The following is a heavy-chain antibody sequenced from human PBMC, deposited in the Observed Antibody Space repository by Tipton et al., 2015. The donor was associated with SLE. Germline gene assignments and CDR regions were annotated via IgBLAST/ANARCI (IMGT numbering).Heavy chain of an antibody. CDR3: AAGSQYLGVVFDY. D-gene: IGHD3-3*01. V-gene: IGHV4-31*03. CDR1: GGSISSGGNY. Sequence: TLSLTCTVSGGSISSGGNYWTWIRQHPGKGLEWIGYICYSGSPYYNPSLKSRVTISVDTSKNQFSLKLNSVTAADTAVYYCAAGSQYLGVVFDYWGQGTPVTVSS. CDR2: ICYSGSP. J-gene: IGHJ4*02.